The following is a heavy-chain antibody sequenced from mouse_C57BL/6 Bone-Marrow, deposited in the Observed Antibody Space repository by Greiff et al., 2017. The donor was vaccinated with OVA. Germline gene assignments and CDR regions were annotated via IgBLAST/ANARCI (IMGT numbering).Heavy chain of an antibody. D-gene: IGHD2-3*01. V-gene: IGHV1-26*01. CDR1: GYTFTDYY. CDR3: ARGDGYLYAMDY. J-gene: IGHJ4*01. Sequence: EVQLQQSGPELVKPGASVKLSCKASGYTFTDYYMNWVKQSPGKSLEWIGDINPNNGGTSYNQKFKGKATLTVDKSSSTAYMELRSLTSEDAAVYCCARGDGYLYAMDYWGQGTSVTGSS. CDR2: INPNNGGT.